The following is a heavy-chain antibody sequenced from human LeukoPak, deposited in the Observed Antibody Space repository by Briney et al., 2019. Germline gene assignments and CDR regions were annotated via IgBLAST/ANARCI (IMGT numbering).Heavy chain of an antibody. D-gene: IGHD3-22*01. Sequence: GGSLRLSCAASGFTFSSYAMSWVRQAPGKGLEWVSAISGSGCSTYYADSVKGRFTISRDNSKNTLYLQMNSLRAEDTAVYYCAKVPDYYDSSGYPEYFQHWGQGTLVTVSS. V-gene: IGHV3-23*01. CDR3: AKVPDYYDSSGYPEYFQH. J-gene: IGHJ1*01. CDR2: ISGSGCST. CDR1: GFTFSSYA.